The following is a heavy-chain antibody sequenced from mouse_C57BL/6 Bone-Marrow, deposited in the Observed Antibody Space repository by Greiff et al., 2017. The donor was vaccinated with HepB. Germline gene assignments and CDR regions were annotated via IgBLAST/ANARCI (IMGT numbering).Heavy chain of an antibody. V-gene: IGHV5-17*01. CDR3: ARGYYGSSYNYFDY. CDR1: GFTFSDYG. CDR2: ISSGSSTI. D-gene: IGHD1-1*01. Sequence: EVKLQESGGGLVKPGGSLKLSCAASGFTFSDYGMHWVRQAPEKGLEWVAYISSGSSTIYYADTVKGRFTISRDNAKNTLFLQMTSLRSEDTAMYYCARGYYGSSYNYFDYWGQGTTLTVSS. J-gene: IGHJ2*01.